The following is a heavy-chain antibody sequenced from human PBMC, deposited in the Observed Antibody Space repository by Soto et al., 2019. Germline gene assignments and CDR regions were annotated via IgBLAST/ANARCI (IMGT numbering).Heavy chain of an antibody. CDR1: GDSFGSYA. V-gene: IGHV1-69*01. D-gene: IGHD3-10*01. J-gene: IGHJ5*02. CDR3: AREPFGRFDP. Sequence: QMQLVQSGPEVKKPGSSVKVSCKASGDSFGSYAVSWVRQAPGQGLEWMGAIITVFVTTNYTQKFQGRVTITADVSTTTDYRELSSLRSDDTAVYYCAREPFGRFDPWGQGTLVTVSS. CDR2: IITVFVTT.